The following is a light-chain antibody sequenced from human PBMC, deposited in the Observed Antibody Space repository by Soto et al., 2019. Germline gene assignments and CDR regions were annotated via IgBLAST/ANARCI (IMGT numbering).Light chain of an antibody. J-gene: IGLJ3*02. CDR3: ISYTSSSTWV. Sequence: QSALTQPASVSGSPGQSITISCTGTSSDVGGYNYVSWYQQHPGKAPKLMIYEVSNRPSGVSDLFSGSRSGNTASLTISGLQAEDESDYYCISYTSSSTWVFGGGTKLTVL. CDR1: SSDVGGYNY. CDR2: EVS. V-gene: IGLV2-14*01.